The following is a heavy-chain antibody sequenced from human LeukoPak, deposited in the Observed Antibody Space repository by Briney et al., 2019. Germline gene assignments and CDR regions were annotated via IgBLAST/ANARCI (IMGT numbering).Heavy chain of an antibody. CDR1: GFTVSSNY. Sequence: GGSLRLSCAASGFTVSSNYMSWVRQAPGKGLEWVSSIGGGGTTSYADSVKGRFTISRDLSKITVYLQMNSLRAEDTAVYYCAQDRGARYPFGMDVWGQGTTVTVSS. CDR2: IGGGGTT. V-gene: IGHV3-53*01. CDR3: AQDRGARYPFGMDV. J-gene: IGHJ6*02. D-gene: IGHD2-2*01.